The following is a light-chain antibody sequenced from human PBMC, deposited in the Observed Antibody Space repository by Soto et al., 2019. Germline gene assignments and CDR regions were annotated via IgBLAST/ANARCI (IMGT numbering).Light chain of an antibody. CDR2: GVT. J-gene: IGLJ2*01. CDR1: SSDVVSHDL. Sequence: QSALTQPASVSGSPGQSITISCTGTSSDVVSHDLVSWYQQHPGKAPKLMIYGVTDRPSGVSNRFSGSKSGNTASLTISGLQAEDEADYYCSSYTNSSTLEDPVLFGGGTKLTVL. V-gene: IGLV2-14*02. CDR3: SSYTNSSTLEDPVL.